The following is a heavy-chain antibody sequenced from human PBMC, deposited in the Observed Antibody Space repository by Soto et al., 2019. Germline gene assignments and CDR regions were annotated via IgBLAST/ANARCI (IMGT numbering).Heavy chain of an antibody. CDR3: ARDGPYDFWSGYYIGYYYYGMDV. Sequence: GASVKVSCKASGYTFTSYDINWVRQATGQGLEWMGWMNPNSGNTGYAQKFQGRVTMTRNTSISTAYMELSSLRSDDTTVYYCARDGPYDFWSGYYIGYYYYGMDVWGQGTTVTVSS. CDR1: GYTFTSYD. V-gene: IGHV1-8*01. D-gene: IGHD3-3*01. J-gene: IGHJ6*02. CDR2: MNPNSGNT.